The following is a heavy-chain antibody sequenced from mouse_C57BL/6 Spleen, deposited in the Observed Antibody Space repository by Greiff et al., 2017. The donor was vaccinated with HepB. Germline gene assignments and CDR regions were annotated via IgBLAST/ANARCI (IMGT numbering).Heavy chain of an antibody. V-gene: IGHV2-9-1*01. Sequence: QVQLKESGPGLVAPSQSLSITCTVSGFSLTSYAISWVRQPPGKGLEWLGVIWTGGGTNYNSALKSRLSISKDNSKSHVFLKMNSLQTDATDRYYCARGSVDCYGSSNWYFDVWGKGTTVTVSS. D-gene: IGHD1-1*01. CDR2: IWTGGGT. CDR3: ARGSVDCYGSSNWYFDV. J-gene: IGHJ1*03. CDR1: GFSLTSYA.